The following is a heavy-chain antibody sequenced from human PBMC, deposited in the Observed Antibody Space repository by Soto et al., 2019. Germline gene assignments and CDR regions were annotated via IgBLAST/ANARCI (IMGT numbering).Heavy chain of an antibody. CDR2: IIPIFGTA. V-gene: IGHV1-69*13. CDR3: ARAARGGSYYAPLDY. D-gene: IGHD1-26*01. CDR1: GGTFSSYA. Sequence: ASVKVSCKASGGTFSSYAISWVRQAPGQGLEWMGGIIPIFGTANYAQKFQGRVTITADESTSTAYMELSSLRSEDTAVYYCARAARGGSYYAPLDYWGQGTLVTVSS. J-gene: IGHJ4*02.